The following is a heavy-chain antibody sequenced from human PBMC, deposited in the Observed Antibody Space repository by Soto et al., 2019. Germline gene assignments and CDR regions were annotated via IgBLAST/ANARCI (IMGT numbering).Heavy chain of an antibody. J-gene: IGHJ6*02. CDR3: AREQITVVRGAYYYYGMDV. D-gene: IGHD3-10*01. Sequence: SVKVSCKASGGTFSSYAISWVRQAPGQGLEWMGGIIPIFGTANYAQKFQGRVTITADKSTSTAYMELSSLRSEDTAVYYCAREQITVVRGAYYYYGMDVWGQGTTVTVSS. V-gene: IGHV1-69*06. CDR1: GGTFSSYA. CDR2: IIPIFGTA.